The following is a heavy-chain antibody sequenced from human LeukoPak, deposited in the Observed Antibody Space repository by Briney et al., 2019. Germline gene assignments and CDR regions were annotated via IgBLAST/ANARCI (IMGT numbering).Heavy chain of an antibody. CDR3: AKDRSSGSAVPFDI. CDR1: GFTFSSYA. CDR2: ISGSST. J-gene: IGHJ3*02. V-gene: IGHV3-23*01. Sequence: GGSLRLSCAASGFTFSSYAMSWVRQAPGKGLEWVSAISGSSTYYADSVKGRFTISRDNSKNTLYLQMNSLRADDTALYYCAKDRSSGSAVPFDIWGQGTMVTVSS. D-gene: IGHD3-22*01.